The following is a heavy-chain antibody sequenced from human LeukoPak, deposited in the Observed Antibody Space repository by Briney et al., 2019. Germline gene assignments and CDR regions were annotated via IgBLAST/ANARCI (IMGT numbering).Heavy chain of an antibody. D-gene: IGHD4-17*01. CDR1: GFTFSSYA. Sequence: GGSLRLSCAAPGFTFSSYAMSWVRQAPGKGLEWVSAISGSGGSTYYADSVKGRFTISRDNSKNTLYLQMNSMRAEDTAVYYCAKTDGDYVSDYWGQGTLVTVSS. V-gene: IGHV3-23*01. CDR3: AKTDGDYVSDY. CDR2: ISGSGGST. J-gene: IGHJ4*02.